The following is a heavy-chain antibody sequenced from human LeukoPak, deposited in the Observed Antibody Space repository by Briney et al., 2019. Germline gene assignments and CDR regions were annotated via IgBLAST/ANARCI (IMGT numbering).Heavy chain of an antibody. CDR3: ARDNRYCNGGYCSNWFDP. CDR1: GDSISSDDYY. D-gene: IGHD2-15*01. J-gene: IGHJ5*02. CDR2: FSASGNS. V-gene: IGHV4-61*02. Sequence: SETLSLTCTVSGDSISSDDYYWSWIRQPAGKGLEWIGRFSASGNSNYNPSLKSRLTISVDRSKNQFSLKLTSVTAADTAVYYRARDNRYCNGGYCSNWFDPWGQGTLVTVSS.